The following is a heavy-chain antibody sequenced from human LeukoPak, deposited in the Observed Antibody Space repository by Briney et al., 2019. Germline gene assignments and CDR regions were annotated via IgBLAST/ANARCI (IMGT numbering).Heavy chain of an antibody. CDR1: GFTFSSYS. V-gene: IGHV3-21*01. J-gene: IGHJ4*02. CDR2: ISSSSYI. CDR3: ARDNRKYSSGWN. D-gene: IGHD6-19*01. Sequence: GGSLRLSCAASGFTFSSYSMNWVRQAPGKGLEWVSSISSSSYIYYADSVKGRFTISRDNAKNSLYLQMNSLRAEDTAVYYCARDNRKYSSGWNWGQGTLVTVSS.